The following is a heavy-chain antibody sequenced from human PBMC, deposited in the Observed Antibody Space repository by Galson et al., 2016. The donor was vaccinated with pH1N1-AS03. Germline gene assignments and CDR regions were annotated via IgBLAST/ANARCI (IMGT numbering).Heavy chain of an antibody. CDR3: ARPYCTSSRCYLYLYGLDV. J-gene: IGHJ6*02. CDR1: GFTFNKYV. V-gene: IGHV3-64*04. D-gene: IGHD2-2*01. Sequence: SLRLSCAGSGFTFNKYVMHWVRQAPGKGLEYVSGVYPNGVSPHYADSVKGRFTISRDNSKNTLYLQMNSLRAEDTAVYYCARPYCTSSRCYLYLYGLDVWGQGTTVTVSS. CDR2: VYPNGVSP.